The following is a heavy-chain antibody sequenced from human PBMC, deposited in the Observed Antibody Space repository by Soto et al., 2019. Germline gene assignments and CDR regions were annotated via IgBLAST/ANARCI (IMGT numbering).Heavy chain of an antibody. CDR1: GYRFTNYW. CDR3: ARGEQGYCGSTSCYYFDY. CDR2: IYPGDSDT. Sequence: PGESLKISCKGSGYRFTNYWIAWVRQMPGKGLEWMAIIYPGDSDTRYSPSFQGQVTVSADKSISTAYLQWSSLKASDTAMYYCARGEQGYCGSTSCYYFDYWGQGTLVTVSS. D-gene: IGHD2-2*01. J-gene: IGHJ4*02. V-gene: IGHV5-51*01.